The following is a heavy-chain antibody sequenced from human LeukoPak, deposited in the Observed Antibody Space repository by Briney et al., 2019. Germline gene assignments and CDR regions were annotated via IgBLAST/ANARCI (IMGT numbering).Heavy chain of an antibody. CDR3: APQMWELLHGFDP. J-gene: IGHJ5*02. Sequence: GGSLRLSCAASGFTFSSYSMNWVRQAPGKGLEWVSSISSSSYIYYADSVKGRFTISRDNAKNSLYLQMNSLRAEDTAVYYCAPQMWELLHGFDPWGQGTLVTVSS. D-gene: IGHD1-26*01. CDR2: ISSSSYI. CDR1: GFTFSSYS. V-gene: IGHV3-21*01.